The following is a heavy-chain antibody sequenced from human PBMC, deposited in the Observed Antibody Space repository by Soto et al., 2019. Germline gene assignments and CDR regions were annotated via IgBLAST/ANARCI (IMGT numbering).Heavy chain of an antibody. Sequence: QVQLVQSGAEVKKPGSSVKVSCKASGGTLSSHGFNWVRQAPGQGLEWMGGSIPMFGITNHTQKFQDRITSTAGASTTPAYMELNSLRSDDAAVDYCASDRGYGLVICGHGSLFTVSS. CDR2: SIPMFGIT. D-gene: IGHD2-15*01. CDR3: ASDRGYGLVI. V-gene: IGHV1-69*12. CDR1: GGTLSSHG. J-gene: IGHJ4*01.